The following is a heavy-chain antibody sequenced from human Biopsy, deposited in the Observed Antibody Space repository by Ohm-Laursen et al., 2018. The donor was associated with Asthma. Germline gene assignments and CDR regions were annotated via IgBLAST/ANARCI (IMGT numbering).Heavy chain of an antibody. D-gene: IGHD6-13*01. CDR3: SRDTLGYYFDI. J-gene: IGHJ4*02. Sequence: SLRLSCAATGTHFGSYNMHWARQAPGKGLEWVAVITFDGSTQHYGDSVKGRFTISRDNSKNMLFLQMNSLRAEDTAVYYCSRDTLGYYFDIWGQGTQVTVTS. V-gene: IGHV3-30-3*01. CDR2: ITFDGSTQ. CDR1: GTHFGSYN.